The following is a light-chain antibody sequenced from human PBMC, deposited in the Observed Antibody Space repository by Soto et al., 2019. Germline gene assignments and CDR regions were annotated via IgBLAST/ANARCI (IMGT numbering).Light chain of an antibody. CDR3: KQYESHSSST. CDR1: QSISTW. J-gene: IGKJ2*01. CDR2: DAS. V-gene: IGKV1-5*01. Sequence: DIQMTQSPSTLSASVGDRVTITCRASQSISTWLAWYQQKPGKAPKLLIYDASSLQSGVPSRFSGSGSGTEFTLTISSLQPDDFATYYCKQYESHSSSTFGQGTKLESK.